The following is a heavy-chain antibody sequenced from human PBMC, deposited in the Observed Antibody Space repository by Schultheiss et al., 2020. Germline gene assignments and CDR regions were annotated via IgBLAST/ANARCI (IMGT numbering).Heavy chain of an antibody. Sequence: SQTLSLTCAVYGGSFSGYYWSWIRQPAGKGLEWIGRIYTSGSTNYNPSLKSRVTISVDTSKNQFSLKLSSVTAADTAVYYCARGMAAATPFDYWGQGTLVTVSS. CDR2: IYTSGST. V-gene: IGHV4-59*10. J-gene: IGHJ4*02. CDR3: ARGMAAATPFDY. D-gene: IGHD6-13*01. CDR1: GGSFSGYY.